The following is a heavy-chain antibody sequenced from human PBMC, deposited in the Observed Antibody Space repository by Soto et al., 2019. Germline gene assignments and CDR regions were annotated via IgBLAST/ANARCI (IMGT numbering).Heavy chain of an antibody. Sequence: QVQLVQSGVEVKKPGSSVKVSCKASGGTFSSYAISWVRQAPGQGLEWMGGIIPIFGTANYAQKFQGRVTITADESTSTAYMELSSLRSEDTAVYYCARARNYYDSSGYSQVPDYWGQGTLVTVSS. V-gene: IGHV1-69*12. J-gene: IGHJ4*02. D-gene: IGHD3-22*01. CDR2: IIPIFGTA. CDR1: GGTFSSYA. CDR3: ARARNYYDSSGYSQVPDY.